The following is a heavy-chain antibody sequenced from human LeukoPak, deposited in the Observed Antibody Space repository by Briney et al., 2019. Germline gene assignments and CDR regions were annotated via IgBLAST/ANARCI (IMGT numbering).Heavy chain of an antibody. J-gene: IGHJ4*02. Sequence: GGSLRLSCAASGFTFSSYAMRWVRQAPGKGLEWVSAISGSGGSTYYADSVKGRFTISRDNSKNTLYLQMNSLRAEDTAVYYCAKDRQLERRAAFYFDYWGQGTLVTVSS. D-gene: IGHD1-1*01. CDR1: GFTFSSYA. CDR2: ISGSGGST. V-gene: IGHV3-23*01. CDR3: AKDRQLERRAAFYFDY.